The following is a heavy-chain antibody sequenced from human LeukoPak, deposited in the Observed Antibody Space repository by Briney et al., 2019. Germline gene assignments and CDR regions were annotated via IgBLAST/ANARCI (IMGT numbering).Heavy chain of an antibody. V-gene: IGHV3-23*01. CDR1: GFTFSSYA. J-gene: IGHJ3*02. D-gene: IGHD1-26*01. Sequence: GGSLRLSCATSGFTFSSYAMSWVRQAPGKGLEWVSAISGSGGSTYYADSVKGRFTISRDNSKNTLYLQMNSLRAEDTAVYYCAKDFLDFGWELLGGGRPGAFDIWGQGTMVTVSS. CDR3: AKDFLDFGWELLGGGRPGAFDI. CDR2: ISGSGGST.